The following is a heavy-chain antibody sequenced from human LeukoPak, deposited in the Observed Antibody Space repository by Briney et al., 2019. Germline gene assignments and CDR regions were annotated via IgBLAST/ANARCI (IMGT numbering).Heavy chain of an antibody. CDR3: ARVGCSGGSCYSQPPFDY. CDR1: GFTVSNNY. CDR2: IYSGGST. V-gene: IGHV3-53*01. Sequence: GGSLRLSCAASGFTVSNNYMNWVRQAPGKGLEWVSVIYSGGSTYYADTVKGRFTISRDNSKNTLYLQMNSLRVEDTAVYYCARVGCSGGSCYSQPPFDYWGQGTLVTVSA. D-gene: IGHD2-15*01. J-gene: IGHJ4*02.